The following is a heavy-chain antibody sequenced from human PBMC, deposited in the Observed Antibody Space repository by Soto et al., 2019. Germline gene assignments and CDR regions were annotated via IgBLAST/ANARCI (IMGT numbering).Heavy chain of an antibody. J-gene: IGHJ4*02. CDR3: GRLAEAATGHTDFDF. D-gene: IGHD2-15*01. Sequence: QLQLQETGPGLVKPSETLSLTCTVSGASIKSRNYFWGWIRQPPGKGLEFVGSIHSSGGTYYNPSLKRRVTVSVDLSNSHFSLSLKSLPATDTAVYYCGRLAEAATGHTDFDFWGQGTLVTVSS. V-gene: IGHV4-39*02. CDR1: GASIKSRNYF. CDR2: IHSSGGT.